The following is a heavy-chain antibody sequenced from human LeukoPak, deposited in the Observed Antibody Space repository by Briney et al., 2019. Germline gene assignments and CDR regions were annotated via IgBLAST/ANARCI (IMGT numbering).Heavy chain of an antibody. D-gene: IGHD6-13*01. V-gene: IGHV3-20*04. Sequence: GGSLRLSCAASGFTFDDYGLSWVRQVPGKGLEWVSGLNWNGASTGYADSVKGRFTISRDNSKNTLYLQMNSLRAEDTAVYYCARVGAAAAGRSDWFDPWGQGTLVTVSS. CDR3: ARVGAAAAGRSDWFDP. CDR2: LNWNGAST. CDR1: GFTFDDYG. J-gene: IGHJ5*02.